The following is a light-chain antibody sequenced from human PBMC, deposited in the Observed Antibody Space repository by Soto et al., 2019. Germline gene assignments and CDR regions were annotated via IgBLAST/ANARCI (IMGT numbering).Light chain of an antibody. CDR3: WSYAGSSTFFYV. Sequence: QSALTQSASVSGSPGQSITISCTGTSSDVGSYNLVSWYQQHPGKAPKLMIYEVTKRPSGVSNLFSGSKSGNTASLTISGLQAEDEADYYCWSYAGSSTFFYVFGSGTKVTVL. CDR2: EVT. J-gene: IGLJ1*01. CDR1: SSDVGSYNL. V-gene: IGLV2-23*02.